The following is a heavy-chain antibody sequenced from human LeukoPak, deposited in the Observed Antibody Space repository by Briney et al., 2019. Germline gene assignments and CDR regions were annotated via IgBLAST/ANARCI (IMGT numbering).Heavy chain of an antibody. V-gene: IGHV1-2*06. CDR3: AREGGGSSQTGDY. J-gene: IGHJ4*02. D-gene: IGHD1-14*01. CDR2: INPNNGGT. Sequence: ALVKVSCKASGYTFTGYYMHWVRQAPGQGLEWMGRINPNNGGTDYAQKFQGRVTVTGDTSISTAYMEMSSLRSDDTAVYYCAREGGGSSQTGDYWGQGTLVTVSS. CDR1: GYTFTGYY.